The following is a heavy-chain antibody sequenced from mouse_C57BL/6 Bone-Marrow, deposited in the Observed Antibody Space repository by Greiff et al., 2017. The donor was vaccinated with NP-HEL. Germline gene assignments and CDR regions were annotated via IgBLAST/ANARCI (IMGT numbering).Heavy chain of an antibody. CDR2: IDPANGNT. J-gene: IGHJ3*01. Sequence: EVQLQQSVAELVRPGASVKLSCTASGFNITNTYMHWVKQRPEQGLEWIGRIDPANGNTKYAPKFQGKATITADTSSNTAYLQLSSLTSEDTDIYYCARERAYYSNYAWFAYWGQGTLVTVSA. CDR1: GFNITNTY. CDR3: ARERAYYSNYAWFAY. V-gene: IGHV14-3*01. D-gene: IGHD2-5*01.